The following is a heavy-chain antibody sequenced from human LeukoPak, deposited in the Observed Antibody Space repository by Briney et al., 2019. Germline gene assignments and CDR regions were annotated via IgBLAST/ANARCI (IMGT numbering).Heavy chain of an antibody. Sequence: PGGSLRLSCAASGFSFSEFFMDRVRQAPGKGLEWLGRVRHKFRSYSTEYAASVKGRFTISRDDSQNSVFLQMSSLRTEDTAVYYCARGDSGRGKEHYYGADVWGQGTTVTVSS. CDR3: ARGDSGRGKEHYYGADV. V-gene: IGHV3-72*01. J-gene: IGHJ6*02. D-gene: IGHD1-1*01. CDR1: GFSFSEFF. CDR2: VRHKFRSYST.